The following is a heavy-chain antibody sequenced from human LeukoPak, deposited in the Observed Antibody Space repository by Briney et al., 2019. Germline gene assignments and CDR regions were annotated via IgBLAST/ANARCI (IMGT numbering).Heavy chain of an antibody. CDR1: GGSIRSSNHY. CDR2: IYYSGSV. CDR3: ARRLKIAAAGNNWFDP. D-gene: IGHD6-13*01. J-gene: IGHJ5*02. V-gene: IGHV4-39*01. Sequence: PSETLSLTCAVSGGSIRSSNHYWGWIRQPPGKGLEWIGSIYYSGSVYYNPSLKSRVTISVDTSKNQFSLKLSSVTAADTAVYYCARRLKIAAAGNNWFDPWGQGTLVTVSS.